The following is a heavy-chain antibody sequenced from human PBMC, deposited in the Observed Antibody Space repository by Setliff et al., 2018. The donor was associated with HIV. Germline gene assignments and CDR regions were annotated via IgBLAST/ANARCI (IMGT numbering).Heavy chain of an antibody. CDR3: ARDASGYSSSWYPFYYYYYMDV. CDR2: IYYSGST. CDR1: GGSISSYH. D-gene: IGHD6-13*01. V-gene: IGHV4-59*12. Sequence: PSETLSLTCTVSGGSISSYHWSWIRQPPGKGLEWSGYIYYSGSTNYNPSLKSRVTISVDTSKNQFSLKLSSVTAADTAVYYCARDASGYSSSWYPFYYYYYMDVWGKGTTVTVSS. J-gene: IGHJ6*03.